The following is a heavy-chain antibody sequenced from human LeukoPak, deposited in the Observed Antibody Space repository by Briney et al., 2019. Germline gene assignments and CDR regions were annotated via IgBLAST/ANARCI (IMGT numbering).Heavy chain of an antibody. CDR3: ARGGFLSRVGATGFDY. Sequence: ASVKVSCKASGHTFTSYYMHWVRQAPGQGLEWMGIINPSGGSTSYAQKFQGRVTMTRDTSTSTVYMELSSLRSEDTAVYYCARGGFLSRVGATGFDYWGQGTLVTVSS. CDR1: GHTFTSYY. V-gene: IGHV1-46*01. J-gene: IGHJ4*02. D-gene: IGHD1-26*01. CDR2: INPSGGST.